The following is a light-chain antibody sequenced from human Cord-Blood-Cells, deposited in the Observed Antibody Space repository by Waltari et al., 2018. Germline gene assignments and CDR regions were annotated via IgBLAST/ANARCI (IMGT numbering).Light chain of an antibody. V-gene: IGLV2-14*01. CDR2: GVS. CDR3: SSYTSSSTWV. CDR1: SSDVGGYNY. J-gene: IGLJ3*02. Sequence: QSALTQPASVSGSPGQSITISCTGTSSDVGGYNYVSWYQQHPGKAPKLMIYGVSKRPSGVSHRFSGSKSGNTASLTISGLQAEDEADYYCSSYTSSSTWVFGGGTKLTVL.